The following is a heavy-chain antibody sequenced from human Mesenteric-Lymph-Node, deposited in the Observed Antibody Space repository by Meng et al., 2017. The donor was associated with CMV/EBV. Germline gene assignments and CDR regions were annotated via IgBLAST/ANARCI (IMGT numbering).Heavy chain of an antibody. D-gene: IGHD6-6*01. CDR3: AKDRRAIDARPLWVFDY. V-gene: IGHV1-46*03. CDR1: GYTFTAYY. J-gene: IGHJ4*02. Sequence: GESLKISCKASGYTFTAYYMHWVRQAPGQGLQWMGIINPSGGDTNYAQKFQGRVTMTRDTSTSTVYMELRSLRSDDTAVYYCAKDRRAIDARPLWVFDYSDQGTLVTVSS. CDR2: INPSGGDT.